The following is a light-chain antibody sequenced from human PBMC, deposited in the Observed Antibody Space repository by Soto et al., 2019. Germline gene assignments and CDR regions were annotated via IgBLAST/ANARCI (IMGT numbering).Light chain of an antibody. CDR2: AAS. V-gene: IGKV3-20*01. Sequence: EIVLTQSPCTLSLSPGERATLSCRTSQSLISNYLAWYQQKPGQAPRLLISAASTRAAGLPDRFSGSGSGTDFTLTISRLEPEDFAVYYCQQYVNSTRTFGQGTKVEIK. CDR3: QQYVNSTRT. CDR1: QSLISNY. J-gene: IGKJ1*01.